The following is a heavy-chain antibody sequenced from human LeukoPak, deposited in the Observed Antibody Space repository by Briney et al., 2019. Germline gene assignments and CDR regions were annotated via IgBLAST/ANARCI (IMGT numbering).Heavy chain of an antibody. CDR2: ISGSGGST. D-gene: IGHD2-2*01. J-gene: IGHJ4*02. V-gene: IGHV3-23*01. CDR1: GFTFSSYA. CDR3: ARDGRFVVVPSI. Sequence: GASLRLSCAASGFTFSSYAMSWVRQAPGKGLEWVSAISGSGGSTYYADSVKGRFTISRDNSKNTLYLQMNSLRAEDTAVYYCARDGRFVVVPSIWGQGTLVTVS.